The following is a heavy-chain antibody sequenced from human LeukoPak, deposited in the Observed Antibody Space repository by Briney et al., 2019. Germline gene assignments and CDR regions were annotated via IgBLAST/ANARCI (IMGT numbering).Heavy chain of an antibody. CDR2: INWDGGNR. CDR1: GLSTDGYG. D-gene: IGHD6-13*01. Sequence: PGGSLRLSCKDSGLSTDGYGMSWVRQGPGKGLEWVCGINWDGGNRHCADSVKGRFSISRDNAENSLFLDMSSLRVEDTAFYYCARDVSSNWYTFNLWGQGTQVTVTS. CDR3: ARDVSSNWYTFNL. V-gene: IGHV3-20*04. J-gene: IGHJ4*02.